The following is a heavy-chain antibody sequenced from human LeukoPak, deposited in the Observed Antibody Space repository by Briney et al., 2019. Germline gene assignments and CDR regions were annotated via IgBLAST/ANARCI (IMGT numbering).Heavy chain of an antibody. Sequence: GGSLRLSCAASGFTFDDYAMHWVRQAPGKGQEWVSGISWNSGSIGYADSVKGRFTISRDNAKNSLYLQMNSLRAEDTALYYCAKAVGGWLQFTLDYWGQGTLVTVSS. J-gene: IGHJ4*02. CDR3: AKAVGGWLQFTLDY. D-gene: IGHD5-24*01. CDR2: ISWNSGSI. CDR1: GFTFDDYA. V-gene: IGHV3-9*01.